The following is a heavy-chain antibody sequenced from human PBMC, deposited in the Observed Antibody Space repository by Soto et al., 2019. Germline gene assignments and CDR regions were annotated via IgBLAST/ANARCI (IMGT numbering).Heavy chain of an antibody. CDR2: IIPILGIA. CDR3: ARDQADNYYYYGMDV. D-gene: IGHD6-19*01. V-gene: IGHV1-69*04. CDR1: GGTFSSYT. Sequence: SVKVSCKASGGTFSSYTISWVRQAPGQGLEWMGRIIPILGIANYAQKFQGRVTITADKSTSTAYMELSSLRSEDTAVYYCARDQADNYYYYGMDVWGQGTTVTVSS. J-gene: IGHJ6*02.